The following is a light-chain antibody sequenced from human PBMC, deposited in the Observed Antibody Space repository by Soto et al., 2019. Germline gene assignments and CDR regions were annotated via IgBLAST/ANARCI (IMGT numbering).Light chain of an antibody. CDR3: QQRHMWPIT. CDR2: DAY. Sequence: EVVLTQSPVTLSLSPGERATLSCRASQSFRGLLAWYQQKPGQAPRLLIYDAYNRATGIPPRFSGSGSGTDITLTNSSLEPEDSAVYYCQQRHMWPITFGLGTRLEIK. V-gene: IGKV3-11*01. J-gene: IGKJ5*01. CDR1: QSFRGL.